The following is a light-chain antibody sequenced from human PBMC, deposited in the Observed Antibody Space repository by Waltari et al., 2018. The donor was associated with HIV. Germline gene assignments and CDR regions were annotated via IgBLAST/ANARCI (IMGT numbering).Light chain of an antibody. Sequence: QSALTQPASVSGSPGQSLTISCNGTSSDVESYNLVSWYQHHPGKTPKLMIYEVTKRHSGVSKRFSGSKSCNTASLIISGVQTEDEADCFCCSYAASSTVVFGGGTKLTVL. CDR3: CSYAASSTVV. CDR2: EVT. J-gene: IGLJ3*02. V-gene: IGLV2-23*02. CDR1: SSDVESYNL.